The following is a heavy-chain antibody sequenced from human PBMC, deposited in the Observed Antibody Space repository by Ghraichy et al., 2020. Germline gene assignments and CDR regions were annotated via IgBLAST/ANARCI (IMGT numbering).Heavy chain of an antibody. J-gene: IGHJ4*02. Sequence: ASVKVSCKASGYTFTSYGISWVRQAPGQGLEWMGWISAYNGDTNYAQKLQGRVTMTTDTSTSTAYMELRSLRSDDTAVYYCARDQFDSSWRVESDYWGQGTLVTVSS. CDR1: GYTFTSYG. V-gene: IGHV1-18*01. D-gene: IGHD6-13*01. CDR2: ISAYNGDT. CDR3: ARDQFDSSWRVESDY.